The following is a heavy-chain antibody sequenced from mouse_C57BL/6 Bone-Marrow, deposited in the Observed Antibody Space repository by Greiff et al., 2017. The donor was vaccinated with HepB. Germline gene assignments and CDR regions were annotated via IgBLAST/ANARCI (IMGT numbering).Heavy chain of an antibody. CDR2: ISDGGSYT. D-gene: IGHD4-1*01. Sequence: EVQRVESGGGLVKPGGSLKLSCAASGFTFSSYAMSWVRQTPEKRLEWVATISDGGSYTYYPDNVKGRSTISRDNAKNNLYLQMSHLKSEDTAMYYCARDRDWYYFDYWGQGTTLTVSS. J-gene: IGHJ2*01. CDR3: ARDRDWYYFDY. V-gene: IGHV5-4*01. CDR1: GFTFSSYA.